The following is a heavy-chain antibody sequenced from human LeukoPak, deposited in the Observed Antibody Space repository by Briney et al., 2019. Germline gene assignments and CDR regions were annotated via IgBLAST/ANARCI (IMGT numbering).Heavy chain of an antibody. CDR2: ISSSYRTI. CDR3: ARDLGGGDAFDI. V-gene: IGHV3-48*01. Sequence: PGGSLRLSCAASGFTFSSYSMNWVRQAPGKGLEWVSYISSSYRTIYYADSVKGRFTVSRDNAKSSLYLQMSSLRAEDTAFYYCARDLGGGDAFDIWGQGTMVTVSS. J-gene: IGHJ3*02. CDR1: GFTFSSYS. D-gene: IGHD3-16*01.